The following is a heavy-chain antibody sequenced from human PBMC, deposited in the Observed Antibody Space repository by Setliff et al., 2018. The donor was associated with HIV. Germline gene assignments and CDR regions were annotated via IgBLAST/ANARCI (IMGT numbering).Heavy chain of an antibody. D-gene: IGHD3-10*01. CDR3: ARGIFTGSYHFDY. J-gene: IGHJ4*02. V-gene: IGHV1-8*02. CDR2: MNPNSGNT. CDR1: GYTFTGYY. Sequence: ASVKVSCKASGYTFTGYYMHWVRQAPGQGLEWMGWMNPNSGNTGYAQKFQGRVTMTRNTSISTAYMELSSLRSEDTAVYYCARGIFTGSYHFDYWGQGTLVTVSS.